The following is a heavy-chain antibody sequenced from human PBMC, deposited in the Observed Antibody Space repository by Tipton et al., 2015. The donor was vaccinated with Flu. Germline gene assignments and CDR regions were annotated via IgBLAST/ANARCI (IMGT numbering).Heavy chain of an antibody. CDR3: ARYSSSWSHYGMDV. D-gene: IGHD6-13*01. CDR2: IYTSGST. CDR1: GGSISIYY. V-gene: IGHV4-4*07. J-gene: IGHJ6*02. Sequence: TLSLTCTVSGGSISIYYWSWIRQPAGKGLEWIGRIYTSGSTNYNPSLKSRVTMSVDTSKNQFSLKLSSVTAADTAVYYCARYSSSWSHYGMDVWGQGTTVTVSS.